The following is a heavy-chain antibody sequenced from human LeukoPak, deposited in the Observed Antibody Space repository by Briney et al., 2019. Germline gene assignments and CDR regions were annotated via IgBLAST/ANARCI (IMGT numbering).Heavy chain of an antibody. CDR2: IIPILGIA. J-gene: IGHJ4*02. D-gene: IGHD1-26*01. V-gene: IGHV1-69*04. Sequence: SVTVSCKASGGTFSSYAISWVRQAPGQGLEWMGRIIPILGIANYAQKFQGRVTITADKSTRTAYMELSSLRSEDTAVYYCATYSGGLDYWGQGTLVTVSS. CDR3: ATYSGGLDY. CDR1: GGTFSSYA.